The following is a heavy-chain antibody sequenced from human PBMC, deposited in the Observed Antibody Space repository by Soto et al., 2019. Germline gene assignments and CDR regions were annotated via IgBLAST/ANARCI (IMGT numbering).Heavy chain of an antibody. J-gene: IGHJ4*02. CDR2: INPSGGST. CDR1: GYTFTSYY. Sequence: ASVKVSCKASGYTFTSYYMHWVRQAPGQGLEWMGIINPSGGSTSYAQKFQGRVTMTRDTSTSTVYMELSSLRSEDTAVYCCARVIVSGADFDYWGQGTLVTVSS. D-gene: IGHD3-22*01. V-gene: IGHV1-46*01. CDR3: ARVIVSGADFDY.